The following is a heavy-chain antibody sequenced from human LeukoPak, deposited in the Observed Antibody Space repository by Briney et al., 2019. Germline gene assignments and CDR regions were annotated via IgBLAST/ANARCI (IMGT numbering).Heavy chain of an antibody. D-gene: IGHD2-8*01. CDR3: TREDTGVAFDI. CDR1: RFTFSGYE. CDR2: ISGSSIK. J-gene: IGHJ3*02. Sequence: GGSLRLSCAASRFTFSGYEINWVRQAPGKGVEWVSYISGSSIKHYADSVKGRFTISRDNAKNSLYLQMNSLRVEDTAVYYCTREDTGVAFDIWGQGTTVSV. V-gene: IGHV3-48*03.